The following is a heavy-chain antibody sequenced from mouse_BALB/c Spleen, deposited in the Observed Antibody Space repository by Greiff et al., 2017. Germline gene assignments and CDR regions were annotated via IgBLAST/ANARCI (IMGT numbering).Heavy chain of an antibody. Sequence: QVHVKQSGAELAKPGASVKMSCKASGYAFSSYWMNWVKQRPGQGLEWIGQIYPGDGDTNYNGKFKGKATLTADKSSSTAYMQLSSLTSEDSAVYFCASGLGEDFAYWGQGTLVTVSA. V-gene: IGHV1-80*01. D-gene: IGHD4-1*01. CDR2: IYPGDGDT. CDR1: GYAFSSYW. CDR3: ASGLGEDFAY. J-gene: IGHJ3*01.